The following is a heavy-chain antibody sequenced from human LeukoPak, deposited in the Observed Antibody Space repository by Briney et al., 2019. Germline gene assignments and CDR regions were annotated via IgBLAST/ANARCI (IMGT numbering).Heavy chain of an antibody. Sequence: SETLSLTCAVYGGSFSGYYWSWIRQPPGKGLEWIGEINHSGSTNYNPSLKSRVTISVDTSKNQLSLKLSSVTAADTAVYYCARGGDGQYYYYGMDVWGKGTTVTVSS. V-gene: IGHV4-34*01. CDR3: ARGGDGQYYYYGMDV. CDR1: GGSFSGYY. CDR2: INHSGST. J-gene: IGHJ6*04. D-gene: IGHD4-17*01.